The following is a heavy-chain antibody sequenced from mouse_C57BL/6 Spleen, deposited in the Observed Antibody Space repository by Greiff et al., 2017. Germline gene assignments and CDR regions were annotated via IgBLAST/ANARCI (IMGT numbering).Heavy chain of an antibody. J-gene: IGHJ1*03. V-gene: IGHV5-17*01. D-gene: IGHD1-1*01. CDR1: GFTFSDYG. CDR3: ARGILRWGYFDV. CDR2: ISSGSSTI. Sequence: EVKLMESGGGLVKPGGSLKLSCAASGFTFSDYGMHWVRQAPEKGLEWVAYISSGSSTIYYADTVKGRFTISRDNAKNTLFLQMTSLRSEDTAMYYCARGILRWGYFDVWGTGTTVTVSS.